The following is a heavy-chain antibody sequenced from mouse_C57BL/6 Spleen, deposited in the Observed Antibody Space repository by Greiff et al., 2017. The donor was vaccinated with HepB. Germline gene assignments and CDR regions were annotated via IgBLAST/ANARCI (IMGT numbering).Heavy chain of an antibody. CDR2: IDPENGDT. V-gene: IGHV14-4*01. CDR3: TTRTTVVYLDY. J-gene: IGHJ2*01. Sequence: VQLQQSGAELVRPGASVKLSCTASGFNIKDDYMHWVKQRPEQGLEWIGWIDPENGDTEYASKFQGKATITADTSSNTAYLQLSSLTSEDTAVYYCTTRTTVVYLDYWGQGTTLTVSS. D-gene: IGHD1-1*01. CDR1: GFNIKDDY.